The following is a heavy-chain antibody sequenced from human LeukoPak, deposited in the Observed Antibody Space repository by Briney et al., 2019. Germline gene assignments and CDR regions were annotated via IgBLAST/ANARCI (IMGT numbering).Heavy chain of an antibody. D-gene: IGHD3-22*01. V-gene: IGHV4-39*01. CDR2: IYYSGCT. CDR3: ARGDSSGYYFDY. Sequence: SETLSLTCTVSGGSITSSSYYWGWIRQPPGKGLEWIGSIYYSGCTYYNPSLKSRVTISVYTSKNQFSLKLSSVTAADTAVYYCARGDSSGYYFDYWGQGTLVTVSS. CDR1: GGSITSSSYY. J-gene: IGHJ4*02.